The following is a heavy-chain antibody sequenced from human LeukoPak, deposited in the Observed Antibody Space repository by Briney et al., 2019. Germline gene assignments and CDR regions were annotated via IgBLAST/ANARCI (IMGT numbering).Heavy chain of an antibody. V-gene: IGHV4-38-2*01. J-gene: IGHJ3*02. CDR2: IYHSGGT. Sequence: SETLSLXCAVSGYSSSSGYYWGWIRQPPGKGLEWVGSIYHSGGTYYNPSLKSRVTISVDTSKNQFSLKLSSVTAADTAVYYCARGGEITSDAFDIWGQGTMVTVSS. D-gene: IGHD3-16*01. CDR1: GYSSSSGYY. CDR3: ARGGEITSDAFDI.